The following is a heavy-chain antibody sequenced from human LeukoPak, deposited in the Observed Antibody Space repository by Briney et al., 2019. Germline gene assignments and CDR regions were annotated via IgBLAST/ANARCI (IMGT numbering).Heavy chain of an antibody. CDR3: ARFLGIGTATPIQSLDAFDI. CDR1: GYTFTGYY. Sequence: ASVKVSCKASGYTFTGYYMHWVRQAPGQGLEWMGWINPNSGGTNYAQKFQGRVTMTRDTSISTAYMELSRLRSDDTAVYYCARFLGIGTATPIQSLDAFDIWGQGTMVTVSS. D-gene: IGHD2-8*02. J-gene: IGHJ3*02. V-gene: IGHV1-2*02. CDR2: INPNSGGT.